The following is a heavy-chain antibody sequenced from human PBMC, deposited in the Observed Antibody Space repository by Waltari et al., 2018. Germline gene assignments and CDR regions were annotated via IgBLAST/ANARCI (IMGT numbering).Heavy chain of an antibody. Sequence: QVQLQESGPGLVTPSETLSLICSVSGDSITTYYWSWVRQPPGRGLEWIGYIAYNGNTRYNPSLKSRATISVHTSKKQFSLRLGSVTAADTAIYYCARSYDFWSGYPLGYWGQGTLVTVSS. CDR3: ARSYDFWSGYPLGY. CDR2: IAYNGNT. CDR1: GDSITTYY. V-gene: IGHV4-59*01. J-gene: IGHJ4*02. D-gene: IGHD3-3*01.